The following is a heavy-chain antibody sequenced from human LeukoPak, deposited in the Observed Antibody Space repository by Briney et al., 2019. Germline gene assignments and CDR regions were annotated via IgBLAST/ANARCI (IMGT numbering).Heavy chain of an antibody. J-gene: IGHJ4*02. V-gene: IGHV3-23*01. CDR1: GFPFSDYY. D-gene: IGHD6-19*01. CDR3: AKVPQWLVLDYFDY. Sequence: SGGSLRLSCAASGFPFSDYYMSWIRQAPGKGLEWVSAISGSGGSTYYADSVKGRFTISRDNSKNTLYLQMNSLRAEDTAVYYCAKVPQWLVLDYFDYWGQGTLVTVSS. CDR2: ISGSGGST.